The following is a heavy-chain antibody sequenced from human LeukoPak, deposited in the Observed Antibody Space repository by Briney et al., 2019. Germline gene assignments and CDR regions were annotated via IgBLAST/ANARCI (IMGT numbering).Heavy chain of an antibody. D-gene: IGHD6-19*01. CDR2: FDPKDGET. CDR3: ATVHRYSYGSGSTRPFDY. J-gene: IGHJ4*02. V-gene: IGHV1-24*01. CDR1: GYTLTELS. Sequence: ASVKVSGKVSGYTLTELSMHWVRQAPGKGLEWMGGFDPKDGETIYAQKFQGRVTMTEDTSTDTAYMELSSLRSEDTAVYYCATVHRYSYGSGSTRPFDYWGQGTLVTVSS.